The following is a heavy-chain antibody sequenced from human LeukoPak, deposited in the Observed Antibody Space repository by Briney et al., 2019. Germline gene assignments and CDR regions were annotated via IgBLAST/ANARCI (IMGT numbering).Heavy chain of an antibody. CDR1: GDSVSSNSAA. CDR3: TTIKRGIVGGSDAFDI. D-gene: IGHD1-26*01. Sequence: SQTLSLTCAISGDSVSSNSAAWNWIRQSPSRGLEWLGRTYYRPQWFNDYAVSAKSRITINRDISKNQLSLQLNSVTPEDTAVYYCTTIKRGIVGGSDAFDIWGQGTMVTVSA. V-gene: IGHV6-1*01. J-gene: IGHJ3*02. CDR2: TYYRPQWFN.